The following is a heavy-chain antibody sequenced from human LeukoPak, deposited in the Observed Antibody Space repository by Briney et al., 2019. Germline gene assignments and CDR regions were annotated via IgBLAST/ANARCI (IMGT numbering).Heavy chain of an antibody. CDR2: ISGSGGST. CDR3: AAGLWFGELFDY. Sequence: PGGSLRLSCAASGFTFSSYAMSWVRQAPGKGLEWVSAISGSGGSTYYADSVKGRFTISRDNSKNTLYLQMNSLRAEDTAVYYCAAGLWFGELFDYWGQGTLVTVSS. CDR1: GFTFSSYA. V-gene: IGHV3-23*01. D-gene: IGHD3-10*01. J-gene: IGHJ4*02.